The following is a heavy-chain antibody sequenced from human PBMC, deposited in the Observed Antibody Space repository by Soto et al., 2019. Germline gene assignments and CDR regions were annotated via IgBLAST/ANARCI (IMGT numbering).Heavy chain of an antibody. CDR2: ISGSGGST. CDR3: AKTPLSSSGWSYFDY. Sequence: EVQLLESGGGLVQPGRSLRLSCAASGFTFSSYAMSWVRQAPGKGLEWVSAISGSGGSTYYADSVKGRFTISRDNSKNTLYLQMNSLRAEDTAVYYCAKTPLSSSGWSYFDYWGQGTLVTVSS. D-gene: IGHD6-19*01. CDR1: GFTFSSYA. J-gene: IGHJ4*02. V-gene: IGHV3-23*01.